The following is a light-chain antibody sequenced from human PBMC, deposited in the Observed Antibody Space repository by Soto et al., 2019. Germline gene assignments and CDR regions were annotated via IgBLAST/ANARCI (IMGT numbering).Light chain of an antibody. J-gene: IGKJ1*01. CDR3: QQYNNWPRT. CDR1: QSVSSN. CDR2: GTS. Sequence: ETVMTQSPATLSVSPGERATLSCRASQSVSSNLAWYQQKAGQAPRLLIYGTSTRATGIPARFSGSGSGTDFTLTISSLQFEDFAVYYCQQYNNWPRTFGQGTKVDIK. V-gene: IGKV3-15*01.